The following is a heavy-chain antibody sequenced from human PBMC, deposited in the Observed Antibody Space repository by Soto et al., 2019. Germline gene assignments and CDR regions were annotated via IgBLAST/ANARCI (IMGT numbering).Heavy chain of an antibody. V-gene: IGHV4-34*01. J-gene: IGHJ4*02. CDR1: GGSFSGYY. D-gene: IGHD3-22*01. Sequence: SETLSLTXAVYGGSFSGYYWSWIRQPPGKGLEWIGEINHSGSTNYNPSLKSRVTISVDTSKNQFSLKLSSVTAADTAVYYCARGSAFSYYYDSSGPFDYWGQGTLVTVS. CDR3: ARGSAFSYYYDSSGPFDY. CDR2: INHSGST.